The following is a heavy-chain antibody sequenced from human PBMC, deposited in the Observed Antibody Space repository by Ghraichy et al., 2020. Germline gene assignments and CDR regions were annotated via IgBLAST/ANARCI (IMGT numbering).Heavy chain of an antibody. D-gene: IGHD1-26*01. CDR2: INSDGSST. CDR1: GFTFSRYW. Sequence: GESMNISCAASGFTFSRYWMHWVRQAPGKGLVWVSRINSDGSSTSYADSVKGRFTISRDNAKNTLYLQMNSLRAEDTAVYYCARDETDVGAGSGYWGQGTLVTVSS. J-gene: IGHJ4*02. V-gene: IGHV3-74*01. CDR3: ARDETDVGAGSGY.